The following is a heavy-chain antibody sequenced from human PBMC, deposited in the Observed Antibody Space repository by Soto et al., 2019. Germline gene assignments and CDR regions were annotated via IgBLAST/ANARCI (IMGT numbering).Heavy chain of an antibody. V-gene: IGHV3-9*01. J-gene: IGHJ6*02. CDR3: AKDGGYDHYYYYYGMDV. CDR1: GFTFDDYA. Sequence: EVQLVESGGGLVQPGRSLRLSCAASGFTFDDYAMHWVRQAPGKGLEWVSGISWNRGSIGYADSVKGRFTISRDNAKNSLYLQMNSLRAEDTALYYCAKDGGYDHYYYYYGMDVWGQGTTVTVSS. CDR2: ISWNRGSI. D-gene: IGHD5-12*01.